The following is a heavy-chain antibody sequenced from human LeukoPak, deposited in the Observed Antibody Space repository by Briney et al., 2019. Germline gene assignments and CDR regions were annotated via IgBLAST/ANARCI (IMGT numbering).Heavy chain of an antibody. CDR3: ARGHGWELLSHFDY. CDR2: NSNSGDT. V-gene: IGHV4-59*01. D-gene: IGHD1-26*01. Sequence: SETLSLTCTVSGVSIRTSYWSWIRQPPGKALEWIGYNSNSGDTRYNPSLKSRVTISVDTSKNQFPLKLSSVTAADTAVYYCARGHGWELLSHFDYWGQGTLVTVSS. J-gene: IGHJ4*02. CDR1: GVSIRTSY.